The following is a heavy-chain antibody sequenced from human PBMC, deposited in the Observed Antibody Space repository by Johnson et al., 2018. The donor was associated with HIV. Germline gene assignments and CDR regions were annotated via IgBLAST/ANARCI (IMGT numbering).Heavy chain of an antibody. D-gene: IGHD1-26*01. V-gene: IGHV3-9*01. CDR3: ARDLSGSYRSDAFDI. Sequence: VQLVESEGGLVKPGESFRLSCEVSGFTFDNFAMHWVRQAPGKGLEWVSSISWDSGTIGYADSVKGRFTISRDNSKNTLYLQMNSLRAEDTAVYYCARDLSGSYRSDAFDIWGQGTMVTVSS. CDR2: ISWDSGTI. J-gene: IGHJ3*02. CDR1: GFTFDNFA.